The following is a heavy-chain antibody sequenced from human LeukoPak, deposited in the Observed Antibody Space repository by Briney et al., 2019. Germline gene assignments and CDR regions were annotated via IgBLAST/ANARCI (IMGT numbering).Heavy chain of an antibody. Sequence: PGGSLRLSCADSGFTFSTYVISWVRQAPGKGLEWISTISGGGSSTYYADSVKGRFTISRDNSKNTLYLQMNSLRAGDTAVYYCAKRESSGKYFDYWGQGTLVTVSS. D-gene: IGHD6-19*01. V-gene: IGHV3-23*01. CDR3: AKRESSGKYFDY. CDR1: GFTFSTYV. J-gene: IGHJ4*02. CDR2: ISGGGSST.